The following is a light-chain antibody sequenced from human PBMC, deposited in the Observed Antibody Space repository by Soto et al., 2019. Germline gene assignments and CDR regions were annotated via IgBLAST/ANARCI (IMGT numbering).Light chain of an antibody. CDR3: QQYYSNPQP. V-gene: IGKV4-1*01. CDR2: WAS. CDR1: RSLLYSSNSKNY. Sequence: DIVMTQSPDSLAVSLGERATVNCKSSRSLLYSSNSKNYLAWYQQKPGQPPKLLIYWASTRESGVPERFTGSGSGIDFTLTISSLQAEDVAIYYCQQYYSNPQPSGQGTKVEIK. J-gene: IGKJ2*01.